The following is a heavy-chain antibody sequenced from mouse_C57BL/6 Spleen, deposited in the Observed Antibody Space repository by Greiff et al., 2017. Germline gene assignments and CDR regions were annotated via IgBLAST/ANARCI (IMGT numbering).Heavy chain of an antibody. Sequence: VQLQQSGPELVKPGASVKMSCKASGYTFTDYNMHWVKQSHGKSLEWIGYINPNNGGTRYNQKFKGKATLTVNKSSSTAYMELRSLTSEDSAVYYCAREGIYYYGSSDWYFDVWGTGTTVTVSS. J-gene: IGHJ1*03. CDR2: INPNNGGT. D-gene: IGHD1-1*01. V-gene: IGHV1-22*01. CDR3: AREGIYYYGSSDWYFDV. CDR1: GYTFTDYN.